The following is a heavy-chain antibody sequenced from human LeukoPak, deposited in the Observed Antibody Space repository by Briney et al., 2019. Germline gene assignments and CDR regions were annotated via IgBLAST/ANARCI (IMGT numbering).Heavy chain of an antibody. V-gene: IGHV3-30-3*01. CDR1: GFTFSSYA. Sequence: PGGSLRLSCAASGFTFSSYAMHWVRQAPGKGLEWVAVISYDGSNKYYADSVKGRFTISRDNSKNTLYLQMNSLRAEDTAVYYCARVLDCGGDCLYAFDIWGQGTMVTVSS. CDR2: ISYDGSNK. D-gene: IGHD2-21*02. J-gene: IGHJ3*02. CDR3: ARVLDCGGDCLYAFDI.